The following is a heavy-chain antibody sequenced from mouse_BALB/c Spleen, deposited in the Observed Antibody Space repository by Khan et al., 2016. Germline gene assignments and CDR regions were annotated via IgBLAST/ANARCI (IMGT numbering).Heavy chain of an antibody. CDR1: GYSITSGYG. J-gene: IGHJ2*01. D-gene: IGHD1-2*01. Sequence: EVQLQESGPGLVKPSQSLSLTCTVTGYSITSGYGWNWIRQFPGNKLEWMGYISYSGSTNYNPSLKSRISITRDTSKNQFYLQLNSVTTEDTATHYCARTARIKYWGQGTTLTVSS. CDR3: ARTARIKY. CDR2: ISYSGST. V-gene: IGHV3-2*02.